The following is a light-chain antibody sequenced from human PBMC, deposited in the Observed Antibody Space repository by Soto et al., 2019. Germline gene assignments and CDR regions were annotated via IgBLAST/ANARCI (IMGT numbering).Light chain of an antibody. CDR1: SSDVGGYND. Sequence: QSVLTQPASVSGSPGQSITISCTGTSSDVGGYNDVSWYQQHPGKAPKLMIYDVSNRPSGVSNRFSGSKSGNTASLTISGLQAEDEADYYWSSYTSSSTPVVFGGGTKLTVL. J-gene: IGLJ2*01. V-gene: IGLV2-14*01. CDR3: SSYTSSSTPVV. CDR2: DVS.